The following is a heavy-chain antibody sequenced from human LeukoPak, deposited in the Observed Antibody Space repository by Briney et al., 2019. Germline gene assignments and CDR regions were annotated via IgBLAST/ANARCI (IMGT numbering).Heavy chain of an antibody. V-gene: IGHV4-34*01. CDR3: ARAGRWLQFFDY. CDR1: GGSFSGYY. D-gene: IGHD5-24*01. Sequence: SETLSLTRAVYGGSFSGYYWSWIRQPPGKGLEWIGEINHSGSTNYNPSLKSRVTISVDTSKNQFSLKLSSVTAADTAVYYCARAGRWLQFFDYWGQGTLVTVSS. J-gene: IGHJ4*02. CDR2: INHSGST.